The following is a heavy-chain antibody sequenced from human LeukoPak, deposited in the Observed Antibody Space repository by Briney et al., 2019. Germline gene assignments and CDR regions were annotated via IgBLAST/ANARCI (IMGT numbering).Heavy chain of an antibody. V-gene: IGHV1-18*01. J-gene: IGHJ4*02. Sequence: ASVKVSCKASGYTLTSYGISWVQQAPGQGLEWMGWISAYNGNTNYAQKLQGRVTITTDESTSTAYMELSSLRSEDTAVYYCASRPDDFWSGQFDYWGQGTLVTVSS. CDR1: GYTLTSYG. D-gene: IGHD3-3*01. CDR2: ISAYNGNT. CDR3: ASRPDDFWSGQFDY.